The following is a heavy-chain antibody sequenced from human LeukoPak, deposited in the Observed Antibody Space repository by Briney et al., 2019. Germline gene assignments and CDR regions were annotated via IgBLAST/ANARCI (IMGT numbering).Heavy chain of an antibody. J-gene: IGHJ4*02. V-gene: IGHV3-7*01. CDR2: IKQDGGEK. CDR3: ARGWNYAFRFDN. D-gene: IGHD1-7*01. CDR1: GFTFSSYS. Sequence: GGSLRLSCAASGFTFSSYSMTWVRQAPGKGLEWVAHIKQDGGEKYYVDSVKGRFTISRDNAKNLVYLQMNSLRAEDTAVYYCARGWNYAFRFDNWGQGTLVTVST.